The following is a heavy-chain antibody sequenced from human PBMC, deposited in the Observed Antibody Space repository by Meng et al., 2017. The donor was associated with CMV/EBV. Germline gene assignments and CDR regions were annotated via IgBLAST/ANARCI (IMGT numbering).Heavy chain of an antibody. D-gene: IGHD4-23*01. CDR2: IYTSGST. CDR1: GGSISSYY. Sequence: VRLQGSGPGLGKPSGTLSLTGTVSGGSISSYYWSWIRQPAGKGLEWIGRIYTSGSTNYNPSLKSRVTMSVDTSKNQFSLKLSSVTAADTAVYYCARVLRWNGVIDYWGQGTLVTVSS. J-gene: IGHJ4*02. CDR3: ARVLRWNGVIDY. V-gene: IGHV4-4*07.